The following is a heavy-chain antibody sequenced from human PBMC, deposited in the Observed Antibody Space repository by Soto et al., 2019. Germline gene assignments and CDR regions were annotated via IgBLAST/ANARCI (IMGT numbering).Heavy chain of an antibody. D-gene: IGHD2-2*01. V-gene: IGHV4-30-2*01. CDR1: WGSIQSRGYS. J-gene: IGHJ5*02. Sequence: TLSLTCAVPWGSIQSRGYSWSSIRQPPGKGLEWIGYIYHSGSTYYNPSLKSRVTISVDRSKNQFSLKLSSVTAADTAVYYCARVPDRWGQGTLVTVS. CDR2: IYHSGST. CDR3: ARVPDR.